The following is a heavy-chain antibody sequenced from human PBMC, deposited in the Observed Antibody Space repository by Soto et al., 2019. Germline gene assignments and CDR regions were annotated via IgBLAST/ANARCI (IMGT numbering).Heavy chain of an antibody. D-gene: IGHD4-17*01. J-gene: IGHJ4*02. Sequence: QVQLVASGGGVVQPGRSLRLSCAASGFTFSSYGMHWVRQAPGKGLEWVAVISYDGSNKYYADSVKGRFTISRDNSKNTLYLQMNSLRAEDTAVYYCAKDPYGDLGAEYYFDYWGQGTLVTVSS. V-gene: IGHV3-30*18. CDR2: ISYDGSNK. CDR3: AKDPYGDLGAEYYFDY. CDR1: GFTFSSYG.